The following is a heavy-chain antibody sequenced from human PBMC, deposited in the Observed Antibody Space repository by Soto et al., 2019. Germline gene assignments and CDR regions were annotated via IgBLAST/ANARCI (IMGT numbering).Heavy chain of an antibody. D-gene: IGHD2-15*01. CDR3: ARGREGFVVDY. V-gene: IGHV4-59*04. CDR2: VHYTGST. J-gene: IGHJ4*02. CDR1: GGSLSSYY. Sequence: SETLSLTCTVSGGSLSSYYWSWIRQSPGKGLEWIGSVHYTGSTYYNPSLKSRVTMSVDSSKNHLSLKVSSVTAADTAVYYCARGREGFVVDYWGQGTLVTVSS.